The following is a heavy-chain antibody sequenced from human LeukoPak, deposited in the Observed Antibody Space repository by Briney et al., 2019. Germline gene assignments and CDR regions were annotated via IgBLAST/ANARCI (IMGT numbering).Heavy chain of an antibody. CDR2: IYNSGST. J-gene: IGHJ6*02. Sequence: PSETLSLTCTVSGGSLSSYYWSWIRQPPGKGLDWIGYIYNSGSTNYNPSLKSRVTISVDTSKNQFSLNLTSVTAADTAVYYCARRHYYGSGSPTDGMDVWGQGTTVTVSS. CDR1: GGSLSSYY. D-gene: IGHD3-10*01. V-gene: IGHV4-59*08. CDR3: ARRHYYGSGSPTDGMDV.